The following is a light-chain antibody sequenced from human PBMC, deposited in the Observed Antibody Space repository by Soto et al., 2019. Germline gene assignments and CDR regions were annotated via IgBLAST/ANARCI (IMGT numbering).Light chain of an antibody. Sequence: DIVMTQSPDSLAVSLGERATMHCKSSQTVFYGINKTNYLAWYQHKPGQPPKLLIYWASTREAGVPDRFSGSGSGTDFTLTINSLQAEDVAVYYCQQSYSPPLTFGGGTKVEIK. CDR2: WAS. CDR1: QTVFYGINKTNY. V-gene: IGKV4-1*01. J-gene: IGKJ4*01. CDR3: QQSYSPPLT.